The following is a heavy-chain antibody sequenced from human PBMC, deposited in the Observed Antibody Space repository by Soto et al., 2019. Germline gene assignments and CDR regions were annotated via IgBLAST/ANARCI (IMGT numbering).Heavy chain of an antibody. CDR1: GYTFTSYA. CDR2: INAGNGNT. Sequence: GASVKVSCKASGYTFTSYAMHWVRQAPGQRLEWMGWINAGNGNTKYSQKFQGRVTITRDTSASTAYMELSSLRYEDTAVYYCARDLVAIRSEDYWGQGTLVTVSS. V-gene: IGHV1-3*01. D-gene: IGHD5-12*01. CDR3: ARDLVAIRSEDY. J-gene: IGHJ4*02.